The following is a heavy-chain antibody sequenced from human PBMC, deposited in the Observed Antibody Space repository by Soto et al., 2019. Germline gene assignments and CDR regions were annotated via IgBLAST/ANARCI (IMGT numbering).Heavy chain of an antibody. Sequence: QVQLVQSGAEVKKPGSSVKVSCKASGGTFSSYAISWVRQAPGQGLEWMGGIIPIFGTANYAQKFQGRVTITADESTNTAYMELGSLRSEDTAVYYCGSQMGVTGTYEHCYGMDVWGRGTTVTVSS. CDR1: GGTFSSYA. CDR3: GSQMGVTGTYEHCYGMDV. J-gene: IGHJ6*02. D-gene: IGHD1-7*01. CDR2: IIPIFGTA. V-gene: IGHV1-69*12.